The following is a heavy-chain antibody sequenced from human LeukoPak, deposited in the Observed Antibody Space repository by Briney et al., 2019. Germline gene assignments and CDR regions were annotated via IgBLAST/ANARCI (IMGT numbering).Heavy chain of an antibody. J-gene: IGHJ5*02. Sequence: SGPTLVNPTQTLTLTCTFSGFSLSTSGVGVGWIRQPPGKALEWLALIYWNDDKRYSPSLKSRLTITKDTSKNQVVLTMTNMDPVDTATYYCAHRRPLHGDYGDNWFDPWGQGTLVTVSS. CDR2: IYWNDDK. CDR1: GFSLSTSGVG. CDR3: AHRRPLHGDYGDNWFDP. D-gene: IGHD4-17*01. V-gene: IGHV2-5*01.